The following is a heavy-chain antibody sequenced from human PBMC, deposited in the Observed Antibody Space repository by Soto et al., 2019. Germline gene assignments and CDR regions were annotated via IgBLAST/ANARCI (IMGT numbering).Heavy chain of an antibody. J-gene: IGHJ6*02. CDR2: TYYRSKWYN. CDR3: ARNVLLWFGAYYGMDV. Sequence: SQTPSLTCALSGGSGSSNRAAWDWIRQSPSRGLEWLGRTYYRSKWYNDYAVSVKSRITINPDTSKNQFSLQLNSVTPEDTAVYYCARNVLLWFGAYYGMDVWGQGTTVTVSS. D-gene: IGHD3-10*01. CDR1: GGSGSSNRAA. V-gene: IGHV6-1*01.